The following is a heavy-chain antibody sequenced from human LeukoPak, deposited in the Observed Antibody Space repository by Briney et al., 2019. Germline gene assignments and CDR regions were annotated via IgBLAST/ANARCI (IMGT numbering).Heavy chain of an antibody. CDR3: ATALGNYYDSSGYRDY. CDR2: ISSSSSYI. J-gene: IGHJ4*02. CDR1: GFTFSSYS. Sequence: GGSLRLSCAASGFTFSSYSMNWVRQAPGKGLEWVSSISSSSSYIYYADSVKGRFTIPRDNAKNSLYLQMNSLRAEDTAVYYCATALGNYYDSSGYRDYWGQGTLVTVSS. V-gene: IGHV3-21*01. D-gene: IGHD3-22*01.